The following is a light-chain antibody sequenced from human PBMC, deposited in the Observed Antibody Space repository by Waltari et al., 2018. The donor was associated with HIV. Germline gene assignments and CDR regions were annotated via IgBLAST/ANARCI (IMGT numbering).Light chain of an antibody. V-gene: IGLV1-47*01. Sequence: QSVLTQPPSASGTPGPRVTISCSGSRSNIGSNYVYGYQQLPGTAPKLLIYRNNERPSGVPDRFSGSKSGTSASLAISGLRSEDEADYYCAAWDDTLSGPDFGTGTKVTVL. CDR2: RNN. CDR3: AAWDDTLSGPD. CDR1: RSNIGSNY. J-gene: IGLJ1*01.